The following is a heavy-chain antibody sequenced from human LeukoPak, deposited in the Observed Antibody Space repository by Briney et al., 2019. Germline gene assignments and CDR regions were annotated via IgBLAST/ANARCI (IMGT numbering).Heavy chain of an antibody. Sequence: GGSLRLSCAASGFTFNSYRMNWVRQAPGKGLEWVSVIYSGGSTYYADSVKGRFTISRDNSKNTLYLQMNSLRAEDTAVYYCARDGRDDAFDIWGQGTMVTVSS. V-gene: IGHV3-66*01. CDR2: IYSGGST. J-gene: IGHJ3*02. CDR1: GFTFNSYR. CDR3: ARDGRDDAFDI.